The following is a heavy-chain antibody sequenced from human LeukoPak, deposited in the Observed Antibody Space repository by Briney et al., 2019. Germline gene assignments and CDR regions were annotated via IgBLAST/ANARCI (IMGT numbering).Heavy chain of an antibody. CDR3: VGAPGPAAPFDY. V-gene: IGHV3-48*03. Sequence: PGGSLRLSCAASGFTFSSYEMNWVRQAPGKGLEWVSYISNSGSTIYYADSVKGRFTISRDNAKNSLCLQMNSLRAEDTAVYYCVGAPGPAAPFDYWGQGILVTVSP. CDR1: GFTFSSYE. D-gene: IGHD2-2*01. J-gene: IGHJ4*02. CDR2: ISNSGSTI.